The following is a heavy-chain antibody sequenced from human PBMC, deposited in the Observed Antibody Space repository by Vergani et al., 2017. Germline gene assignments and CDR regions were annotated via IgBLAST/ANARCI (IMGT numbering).Heavy chain of an antibody. CDR2: IDPSDSYT. Sequence: EVQLVQSGAEVKKPGESLRISCKGSGYSFTSYWISWVRQMPGKGLEWMGRIDPSDSYTNYSPSFQGHVTISADKSISTAYLQGSSLKASDTAMYYCARHKNAEYCSGGSCYGREVDYWGQGTLVTVSS. J-gene: IGHJ4*02. CDR3: ARHKNAEYCSGGSCYGREVDY. V-gene: IGHV5-10-1*03. CDR1: GYSFTSYW. D-gene: IGHD2-15*01.